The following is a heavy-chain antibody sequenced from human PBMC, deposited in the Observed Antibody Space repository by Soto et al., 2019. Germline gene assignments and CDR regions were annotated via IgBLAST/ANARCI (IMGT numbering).Heavy chain of an antibody. CDR3: AKDGRGSGSHYNSFGY. CDR2: IYSTGTT. Sequence: EVQLVESGGGLIQPGGSLKLSCAASGFTVGNNYMSWVRQAPGKGLEWVSLIYSTGTTKYADSVKGRFTVSRDNAKNTLYLQMISLRAGDTAVYYCAKDGRGSGSHYNSFGYWGQGTLVTVSS. J-gene: IGHJ4*02. V-gene: IGHV3-53*01. CDR1: GFTVGNNY. D-gene: IGHD3-10*01.